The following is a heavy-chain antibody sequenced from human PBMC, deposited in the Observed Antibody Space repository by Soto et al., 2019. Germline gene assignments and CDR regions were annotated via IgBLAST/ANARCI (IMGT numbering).Heavy chain of an antibody. J-gene: IGHJ4*02. V-gene: IGHV1-2*02. CDR3: AKDRKYGDYGYNFDY. CDR1: GYNFVAYY. CDR2: INPSSGAT. D-gene: IGHD2-21*02. Sequence: ASVKVSCKASGYNFVAYYMHWVRQAPGQGLEWMGWINPSSGATNFAERFQGRVTMTSDTSISTFYMEIKRLNSDDTAVYLCAKDRKYGDYGYNFDYWGQGTLVTVSS.